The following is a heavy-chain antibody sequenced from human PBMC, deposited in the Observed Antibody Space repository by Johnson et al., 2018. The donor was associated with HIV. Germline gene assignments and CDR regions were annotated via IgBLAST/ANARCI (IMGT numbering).Heavy chain of an antibody. CDR3: AKDLVYFLCGYYFDI. J-gene: IGHJ3*02. Sequence: QVQLVESGGGVVQPGRSLRLSCAASGFTFSSYGMHWVSQAPGKGLEWVAVMWYDGSNKYYADSVKGRFTISRENSKNTLYLQMNILRAEETAVYYCAKDLVYFLCGYYFDIWVQGTMVTVSS. CDR1: GFTFSSYG. V-gene: IGHV3-33*06. CDR2: MWYDGSNK. D-gene: IGHD3-3*01.